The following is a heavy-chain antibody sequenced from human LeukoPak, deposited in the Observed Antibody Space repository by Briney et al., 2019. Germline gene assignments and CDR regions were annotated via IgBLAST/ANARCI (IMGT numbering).Heavy chain of an antibody. CDR2: IYYSGST. Sequence: SETLSLTCAVSGGSISSYYWSWIRQPPGKGLEWIGYIYYSGSTNYNPSLKSRVTISVDTSKNQFSLKLSSVTAADTAVYYCARRGLGNWFDPWGQGTLVTVSS. CDR1: GGSISSYY. V-gene: IGHV4-59*08. J-gene: IGHJ5*02. CDR3: ARRGLGNWFDP. D-gene: IGHD6-19*01.